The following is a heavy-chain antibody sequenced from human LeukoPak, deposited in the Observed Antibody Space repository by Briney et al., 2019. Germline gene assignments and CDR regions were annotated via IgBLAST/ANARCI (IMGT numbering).Heavy chain of an antibody. CDR3: ARQCYYDSSGYYHY. J-gene: IGHJ4*02. V-gene: IGHV4-39*01. D-gene: IGHD3-22*01. CDR2: IYYSGST. Sequence: SETLSLTCTVSGGSISSSSYYWGWIRQPPGKGLEWIGSIYYSGSTYYNPSLKSRVTISVDTSKNQFSLKLSSVTAADTAVYYCARQCYYDSSGYYHYWGQGTLVTVSS. CDR1: GGSISSSSYY.